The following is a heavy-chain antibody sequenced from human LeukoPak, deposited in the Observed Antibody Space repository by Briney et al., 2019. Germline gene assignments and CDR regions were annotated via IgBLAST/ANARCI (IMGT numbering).Heavy chain of an antibody. Sequence: PGGSLRLSCAASGFTFDDYGVSWVRQAPGKGLEWVSGVNWNGGSTGYADSVKGRFTISRDNAKNSLYLQMNSLRAEDTALYYCARDSGSSWYEHAFDIWGQGTMVTVSS. CDR1: GFTFDDYG. J-gene: IGHJ3*02. D-gene: IGHD6-13*01. CDR3: ARDSGSSWYEHAFDI. V-gene: IGHV3-20*04. CDR2: VNWNGGST.